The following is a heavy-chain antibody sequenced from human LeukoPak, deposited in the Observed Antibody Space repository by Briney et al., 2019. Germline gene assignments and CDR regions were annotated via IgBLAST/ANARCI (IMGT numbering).Heavy chain of an antibody. CDR3: ARGVGVAGGY. Sequence: ASVTVSFKASGYTFTSYGISWVRQAPGQGLEWMGWISAYNGNTKYALKLQGRVTMTTDTSTSTAYIELRSLRSDDTAVYYCARGVGVAGGYWGQGTLVTVSS. CDR1: GYTFTSYG. V-gene: IGHV1-18*01. CDR2: ISAYNGNT. D-gene: IGHD6-19*01. J-gene: IGHJ4*02.